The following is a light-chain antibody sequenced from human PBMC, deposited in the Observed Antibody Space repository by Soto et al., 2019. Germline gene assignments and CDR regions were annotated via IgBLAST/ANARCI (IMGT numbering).Light chain of an antibody. Sequence: EIVLTQSPATLSLSPGDRATLSCRASQSVSNYLAWYQQKPGQAPRLLIFDASNRATGIPARFSGSGSGTDFTLTISSLEPEDFAVYYCQQRTHWPPWTFGQGTKLEIK. J-gene: IGKJ1*01. CDR2: DAS. CDR1: QSVSNY. CDR3: QQRTHWPPWT. V-gene: IGKV3-11*01.